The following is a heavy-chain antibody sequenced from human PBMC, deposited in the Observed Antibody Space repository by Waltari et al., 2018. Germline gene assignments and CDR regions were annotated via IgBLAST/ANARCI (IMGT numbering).Heavy chain of an antibody. CDR2: INPSGGST. V-gene: IGHV1-46*01. D-gene: IGHD2-2*01. J-gene: IGHJ6*02. CDR3: ARGGIVVVPAASYGMDV. CDR1: GYTFTSYY. Sequence: QVQLVQSGAEVKKPGASVKVSCKASGYTFTSYYMHWVRQAPGQGLEWMGIINPSGGSTSYAQKFQGRVTMTRDTSTSTVYMELSSLRSEDTAVYYCARGGIVVVPAASYGMDVWGQGTTVTVSS.